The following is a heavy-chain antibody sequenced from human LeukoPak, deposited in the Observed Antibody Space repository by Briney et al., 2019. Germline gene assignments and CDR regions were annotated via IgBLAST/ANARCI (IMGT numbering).Heavy chain of an antibody. Sequence: SETLSPTCTVSGGSISSYYWSWIRQPPGKGLEWIGYIYYSGSTNYNPSLKSRVTISVDTSKNQFSLKLSSVTAADTAVYYCARAAHTGYGSGSYDYWGQGTLVTVSS. D-gene: IGHD3-10*01. CDR2: IYYSGST. CDR3: ARAAHTGYGSGSYDY. V-gene: IGHV4-59*01. J-gene: IGHJ4*02. CDR1: GGSISSYY.